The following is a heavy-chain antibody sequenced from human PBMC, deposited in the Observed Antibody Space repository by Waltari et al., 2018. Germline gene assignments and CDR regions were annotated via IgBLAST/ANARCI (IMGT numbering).Heavy chain of an antibody. Sequence: QVQLVESGGGVVQPGGSLRLSCAASGFTFSSYGMHWVRQAPGKGLEWVAFIRYDGSNKYYADSVKGRFTISRDNSKNTLYLQMNSLRSEDTAVYYCARVRDIAAATGAYYWGQGTLVTVSS. CDR1: GFTFSSYG. J-gene: IGHJ4*02. V-gene: IGHV3-30*02. CDR3: ARVRDIAAATGAYY. D-gene: IGHD6-13*01. CDR2: IRYDGSNK.